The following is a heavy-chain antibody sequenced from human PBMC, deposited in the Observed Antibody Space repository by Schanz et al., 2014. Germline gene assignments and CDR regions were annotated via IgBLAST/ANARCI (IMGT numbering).Heavy chain of an antibody. CDR1: GYTFTSFA. Sequence: QVQLVQSGSELKKPGASVKVSCKASGYTFTSFAMNWVRQAPGQGLEWMGWINTNNGDPTYAQGFTGRFVFSLDTSGSTAYLQISSLKAEDTAVYYCARGDCSGGSCPLFDDWGQGTVVTVSS. CDR2: INTNNGDP. V-gene: IGHV7-4-1*02. CDR3: ARGDCSGGSCPLFDD. D-gene: IGHD2-15*01. J-gene: IGHJ4*02.